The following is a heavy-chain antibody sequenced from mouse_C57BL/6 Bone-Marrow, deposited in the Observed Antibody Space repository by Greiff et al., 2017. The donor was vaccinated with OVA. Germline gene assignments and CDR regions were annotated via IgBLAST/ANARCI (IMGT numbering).Heavy chain of an antibody. V-gene: IGHV3-6*01. J-gene: IGHJ4*01. D-gene: IGHD1-1*02. CDR3: ARDGTFDAMDY. CDR2: ISYDGST. Sequence: DVQLQESGPGLVKPSQSLSLTCSATGYSITSGYYWNWIRQLPGNKLEWMGYISYDGSTNYNPTLKNRISITRDTSKNQCFLKLNSVTTEDTATDYCARDGTFDAMDYWGRGTSVTVSS. CDR1: GYSITSGYY.